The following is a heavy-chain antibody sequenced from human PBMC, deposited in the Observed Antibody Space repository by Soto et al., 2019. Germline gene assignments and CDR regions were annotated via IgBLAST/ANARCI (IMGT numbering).Heavy chain of an antibody. V-gene: IGHV1-24*01. D-gene: IGHD3-22*01. Sequence: ASVKVSCKVSGYTLTELSMHWVRQAPGKGLEWMGGFDPEDGETIYAQKFQGRVTMTEGTSTDTAYMELSSLRSEDTAVYYCASAHRITMIVVVIDAFDIWGQGTMVTVSS. CDR2: FDPEDGET. CDR3: ASAHRITMIVVVIDAFDI. CDR1: GYTLTELS. J-gene: IGHJ3*02.